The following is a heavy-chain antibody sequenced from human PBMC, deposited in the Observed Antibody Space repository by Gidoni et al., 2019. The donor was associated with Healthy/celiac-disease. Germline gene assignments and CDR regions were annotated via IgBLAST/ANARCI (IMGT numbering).Heavy chain of an antibody. J-gene: IGHJ3*02. D-gene: IGHD3-10*01. CDR2: ISGSGGST. Sequence: GLEWVSAISGSGGSTYYADPVKGRFTISRDNSKNTLYLQMNSLRAEDTAVYYCAKDKLYYYGSGSRLADGAFDIWGQGTMVTVSS. CDR3: AKDKLYYYGSGSRLADGAFDI. V-gene: IGHV3-23*01.